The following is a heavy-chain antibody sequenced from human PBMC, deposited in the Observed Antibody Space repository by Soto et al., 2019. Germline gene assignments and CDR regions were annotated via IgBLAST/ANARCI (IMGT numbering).Heavy chain of an antibody. V-gene: IGHV4-39*01. Sequence: SETLSLTCTVSGGSISSSSYYWGWIRQPPGKGLEWIGSIYYSGGTYYNPSLKSRVTISVDTSKNQFSLKLSSVTAADTAVYYCARPGIAAAVVVAGNKYYYGMDVWGQGTTVTVSS. D-gene: IGHD6-13*01. CDR1: GGSISSSSYY. CDR2: IYYSGGT. CDR3: ARPGIAAAVVVAGNKYYYGMDV. J-gene: IGHJ6*02.